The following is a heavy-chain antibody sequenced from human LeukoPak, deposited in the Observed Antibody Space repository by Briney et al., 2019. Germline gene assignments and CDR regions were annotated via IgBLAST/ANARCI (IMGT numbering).Heavy chain of an antibody. J-gene: IGHJ4*02. Sequence: GGSLRLSCAASGFTFSDYYMSWIRQAPGKGLEWVSYISSSSSYTNYADSVKGRFTVSRDNAKNSLYLQMNSLRAEDTAVYYCARLGVRGSFDYWGQGTLVTVSS. CDR1: GFTFSDYY. V-gene: IGHV3-11*06. D-gene: IGHD3-10*01. CDR2: ISSSSSYT. CDR3: ARLGVRGSFDY.